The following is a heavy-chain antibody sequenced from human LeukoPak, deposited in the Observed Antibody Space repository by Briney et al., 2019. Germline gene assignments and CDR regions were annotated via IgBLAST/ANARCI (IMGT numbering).Heavy chain of an antibody. CDR1: GGSISSSSYY. D-gene: IGHD3-22*01. J-gene: IGHJ4*02. CDR2: IYYSGST. CDR3: ARHISDSSGYHPYYFDY. Sequence: SETLSLTCTVSGGSISSSSYYWGWIRQPPGKGLEWIGSIYYSGSTYYNPSLKSRVTISVDTSKNQFSLKLSSVTAADTAVYYCARHISDSSGYHPYYFDYWGQGTLVTVSS. V-gene: IGHV4-39*01.